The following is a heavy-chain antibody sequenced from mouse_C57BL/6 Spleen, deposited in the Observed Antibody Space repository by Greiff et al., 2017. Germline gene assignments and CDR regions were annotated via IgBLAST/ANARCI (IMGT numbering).Heavy chain of an antibody. J-gene: IGHJ2*01. Sequence: SGAELVKPGASVKISCKASGYAFSSYWMNWVKQRPGKGLEWIGQIYPGDGDTNYNGKFKGKATLTADKSSSTAYMQLSSLTSEDSAVYFCARWEIYYDYDGDYWGQGTTLTVSS. CDR1: GYAFSSYW. D-gene: IGHD2-4*01. CDR3: ARWEIYYDYDGDY. CDR2: IYPGDGDT. V-gene: IGHV1-80*01.